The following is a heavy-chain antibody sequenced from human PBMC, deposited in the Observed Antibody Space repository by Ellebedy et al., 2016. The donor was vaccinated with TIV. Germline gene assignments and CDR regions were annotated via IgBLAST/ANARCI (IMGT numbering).Heavy chain of an antibody. Sequence: GESLKISXAASGFTFSNYWMHWVRQAPGKGLVWVSRINTDGSSTTYADSVKGRFTISRDNAKNTLYLQMNSLRAEDTAVYYCASHVDTSMSYWGQGTLVTVSS. D-gene: IGHD5-18*01. CDR2: INTDGSST. CDR1: GFTFSNYW. V-gene: IGHV3-74*01. J-gene: IGHJ4*02. CDR3: ASHVDTSMSY.